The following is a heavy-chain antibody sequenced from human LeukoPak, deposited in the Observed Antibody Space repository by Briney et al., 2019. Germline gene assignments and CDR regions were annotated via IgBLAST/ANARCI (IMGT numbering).Heavy chain of an antibody. CDR1: GYTFNGFY. Sequence: ASVKVSCKASGYTFNGFYLHWVRQAPGQGLEWMGWISPNSGGTNYAQKFQGRVTMTRDTSISTAYMELSRLTSDDTAVYYCARDAIVRDYSNSDYWGQGTLVTVSS. V-gene: IGHV1-2*02. J-gene: IGHJ4*02. D-gene: IGHD4-11*01. CDR3: ARDAIVRDYSNSDY. CDR2: ISPNSGGT.